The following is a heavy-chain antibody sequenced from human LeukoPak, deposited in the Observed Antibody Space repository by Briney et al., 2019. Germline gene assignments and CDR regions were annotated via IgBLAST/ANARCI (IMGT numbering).Heavy chain of an antibody. CDR3: ARVIAVAGQGGY. V-gene: IGHV3-30*01. CDR1: GFTFSSYA. J-gene: IGHJ4*02. D-gene: IGHD6-19*01. CDR2: ISYDGSNK. Sequence: PGGSLRLSCAASGFTFSSYAMHWVRQAPGKGLEGVAVISYDGSNKYYADSVKGRFTISRDNSKNTLYLQMNSLRAEDTAVYYCARVIAVAGQGGYWGQGTLVTVSS.